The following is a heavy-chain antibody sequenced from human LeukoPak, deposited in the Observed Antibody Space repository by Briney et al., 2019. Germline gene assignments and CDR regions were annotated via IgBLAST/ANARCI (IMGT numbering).Heavy chain of an antibody. V-gene: IGHV4-4*07. CDR2: IYTSGST. CDR1: GNSFGDYY. J-gene: IGHJ4*02. D-gene: IGHD3-10*01. CDR3: ARGRRFGESYYFDY. Sequence: SETLSLTCTVSGNSFGDYYWSWIRQPAGKGLGWIGRIYTSGSTNYNPSLKSRVTMSVDTSKNQFSLKLSSVTAADTAVYYCARGRRFGESYYFDYWGQGTLVTVSS.